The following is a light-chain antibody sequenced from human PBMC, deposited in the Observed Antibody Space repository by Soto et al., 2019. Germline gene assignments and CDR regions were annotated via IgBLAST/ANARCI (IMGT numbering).Light chain of an antibody. CDR1: QSVSTN. Sequence: EIVMTQSPATLSVSPGERATLSCRASQSVSTNLAWYQQKPGQAPRLLIYGASTRATGTPARFSGSGSGTEFTLTISSLQSEDFAVYCCQQYNDWPPSTFGQGTRLEIK. J-gene: IGKJ2*01. CDR2: GAS. CDR3: QQYNDWPPST. V-gene: IGKV3-15*01.